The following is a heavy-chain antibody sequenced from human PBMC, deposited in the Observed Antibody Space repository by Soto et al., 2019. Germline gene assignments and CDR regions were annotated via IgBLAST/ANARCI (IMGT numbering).Heavy chain of an antibody. J-gene: IGHJ6*02. D-gene: IGHD6-13*01. CDR2: ISGSGGST. Sequence: PGGSLRLSCAASGFTFSSYAMSRVRQAPGKGLEWVSAISGSGGSTHYADSVKGRFTISRDNSKNTLYLQMNSLRAEDTAVYYCAKDGGPGYSSSWYYYYGMDVWGQGTTVTVSS. CDR1: GFTFSSYA. V-gene: IGHV3-23*01. CDR3: AKDGGPGYSSSWYYYYGMDV.